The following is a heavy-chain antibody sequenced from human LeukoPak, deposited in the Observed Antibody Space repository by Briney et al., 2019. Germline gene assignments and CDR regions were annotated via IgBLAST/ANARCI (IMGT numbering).Heavy chain of an antibody. CDR3: AAEMEQWPEGYALDI. Sequence: GGSLRLSCAASGFLFSGSALHWVRQASGKGLEWVGRIRSRANNYATAYAASVEGRFTISGDDSKNSAYLQMNSLKTEDTAVYHCAAEMEQWPEGYALDIWGQGTMITVSS. CDR1: GFLFSGSA. D-gene: IGHD6-19*01. J-gene: IGHJ3*02. V-gene: IGHV3-73*01. CDR2: IRSRANNYAT.